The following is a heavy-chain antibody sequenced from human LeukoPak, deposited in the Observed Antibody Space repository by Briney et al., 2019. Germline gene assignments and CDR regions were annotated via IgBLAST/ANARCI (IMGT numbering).Heavy chain of an antibody. CDR2: INPSGGST. CDR3: ARAQSGSYLGNWFDP. V-gene: IGHV1-46*01. CDR1: GYAFTSYY. Sequence: ASVKVSCKASGYAFTSYYMHWVRQAPGQGLEWMGIINPSGGSTSYAQKFQGRVTMTRDTSARTVYMELSSLRSEDTAVYYCARAQSGSYLGNWFDPWGQGTLVTVSS. D-gene: IGHD1-26*01. J-gene: IGHJ5*02.